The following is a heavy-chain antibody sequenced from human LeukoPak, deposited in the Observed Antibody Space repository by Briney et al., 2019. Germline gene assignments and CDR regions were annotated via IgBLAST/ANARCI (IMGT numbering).Heavy chain of an antibody. CDR3: SRENGAFSPFGY. Sequence: SETLSLTCTVSGGSIAGYYWSWIRQPPGKGLEWIGYIFYSGNSNYNPSLKSRVTISVDTSKNQFSLNLTSVTAADTAVYYCSRENGAFSPFGYWGQGTLVTVLS. D-gene: IGHD2-8*01. V-gene: IGHV4-59*01. CDR2: IFYSGNS. CDR1: GGSIAGYY. J-gene: IGHJ4*02.